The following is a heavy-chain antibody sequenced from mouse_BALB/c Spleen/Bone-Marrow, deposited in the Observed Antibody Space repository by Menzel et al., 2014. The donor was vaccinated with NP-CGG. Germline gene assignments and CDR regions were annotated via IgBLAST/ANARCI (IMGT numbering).Heavy chain of an antibody. D-gene: IGHD1-1*01. CDR2: INSDGGST. J-gene: IGHJ3*01. CDR1: EYEFPSHD. Sequence: EVKLVESGGGLVQPGESLRLSCESNEYEFPSHDMSWVRKTPEKRLELVAAINSDGGSTYYPDTMERRFIISRGNSKKTLYLQMSGLRSEDTAFYYCARHGDYYGSSLFAYWGQGTLVTVSA. CDR3: ARHGDYYGSSLFAY. V-gene: IGHV5-2*01.